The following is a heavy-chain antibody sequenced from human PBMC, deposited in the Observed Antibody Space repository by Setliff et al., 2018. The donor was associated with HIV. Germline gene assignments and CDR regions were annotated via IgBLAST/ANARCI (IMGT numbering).Heavy chain of an antibody. Sequence: GGSLRLSCAASGFNFNDYGMHWVRQAPGKGLEWVAFIRYDGSNEHYADSVKGRFTISRDNSKNTLALQMTSLRVEDTAAYYCAKDYFSDYDFRYFFDYWGQGALVTVSS. CDR2: IRYDGSNE. D-gene: IGHD5-12*01. CDR1: GFNFNDYG. J-gene: IGHJ4*02. CDR3: AKDYFSDYDFRYFFDY. V-gene: IGHV3-30*02.